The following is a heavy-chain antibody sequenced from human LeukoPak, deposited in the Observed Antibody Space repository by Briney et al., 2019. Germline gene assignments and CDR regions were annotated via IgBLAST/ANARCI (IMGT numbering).Heavy chain of an antibody. D-gene: IGHD3-10*01. Sequence: PSETLSLTCTVSGGSISSGGYYWAWIRQHPGKGLEWIAYIYYGGRTYHNPSLKSRVTISVDTSKNQLSLKLSSVTAADTAVYFCARGTYGLISFDPWGQGSLVTVSS. J-gene: IGHJ5*02. V-gene: IGHV4-31*03. CDR2: IYYGGRT. CDR1: GGSISSGGYY. CDR3: ARGTYGLISFDP.